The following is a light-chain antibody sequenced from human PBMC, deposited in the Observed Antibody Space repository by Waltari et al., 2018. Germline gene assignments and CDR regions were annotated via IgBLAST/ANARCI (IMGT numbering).Light chain of an antibody. CDR3: QQYGISPYT. Sequence: EIVLTQSPGTLSLSPGERATLSCRASQTIGSNYLAWYQQKPGQAPRLLIHGADNRATGIPDRCSGSGSGTDFSLSVSRLEPEDFAVYFCQQYGISPYTFGQGTKLEIK. CDR2: GAD. J-gene: IGKJ2*01. V-gene: IGKV3-20*01. CDR1: QTIGSNY.